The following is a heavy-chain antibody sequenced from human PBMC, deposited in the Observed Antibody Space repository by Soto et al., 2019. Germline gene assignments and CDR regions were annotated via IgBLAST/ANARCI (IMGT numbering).Heavy chain of an antibody. V-gene: IGHV3-30*18. D-gene: IGHD2-2*01. CDR1: GFTFSSFG. J-gene: IGHJ4*02. CDR2: ISYDGSIK. CDR3: AKDAVWGGVLEPAAIDY. Sequence: GGSLRLSCAASGFTFSSFGMHWVRQAPGTGLEWVAVISYDGSIKYYADSVKGRFTISRDDSKDTLYLQMNSLRAEDTAVYYCAKDAVWGGVLEPAAIDYWGQGTLVTVSS.